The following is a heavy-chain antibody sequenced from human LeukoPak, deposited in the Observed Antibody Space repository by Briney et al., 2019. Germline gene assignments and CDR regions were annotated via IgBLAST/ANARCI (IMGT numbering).Heavy chain of an antibody. CDR1: GFSLSTSGMR. Sequence: SGPTLVNPTQTLTLTCTFSGFSLSTSGMRVSWIRQPPGKALEWLARIDWDDDKFYNTSLKTRLTISKDTSKNQVVLTMTNMDPVDTATYYCARSYYYGSGSYNDYWGQGTLVTVSS. CDR2: IDWDDDK. V-gene: IGHV2-70*04. CDR3: ARSYYYGSGSYNDY. J-gene: IGHJ4*02. D-gene: IGHD3-10*01.